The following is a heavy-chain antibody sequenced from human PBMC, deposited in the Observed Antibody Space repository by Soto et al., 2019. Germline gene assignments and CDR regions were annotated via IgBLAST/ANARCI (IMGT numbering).Heavy chain of an antibody. CDR1: GFTFSSYD. Sequence: GGSLRLSCAASGFTFSSYDMHWVRQATGKGLEWVSAIGTAGDTYYPGSVKGRFTISRENAKNSLYLQMNSLRAEDTAVYYCARVSSIAAPRPGDYYYYYGMDVWGQGTTVTVSS. CDR3: ARVSSIAAPRPGDYYYYYGMDV. CDR2: IGTAGDT. D-gene: IGHD6-6*01. J-gene: IGHJ6*02. V-gene: IGHV3-13*01.